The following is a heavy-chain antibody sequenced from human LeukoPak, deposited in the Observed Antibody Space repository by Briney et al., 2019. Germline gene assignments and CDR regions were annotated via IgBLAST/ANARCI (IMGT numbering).Heavy chain of an antibody. D-gene: IGHD4-17*01. CDR2: IYYSGST. V-gene: IGHV4-59*01. J-gene: IGHJ4*02. CDR1: GGSISSYY. CDR3: ARAGDYDPFDY. Sequence: SETLSLTCTVSGGSISSYYWSWIRQPPGKGLEWIGYIYYSGSTNYNPSLKGRVTISVDTSKNQFSLKLSSVTAADTAVYYCARAGDYDPFDYWGQGTLVTVSS.